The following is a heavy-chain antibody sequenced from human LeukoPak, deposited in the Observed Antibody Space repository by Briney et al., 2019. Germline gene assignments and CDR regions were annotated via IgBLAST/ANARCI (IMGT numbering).Heavy chain of an antibody. Sequence: SQTLSLTCAISGDSVSSNSGAWNWIRQSPSRGLEWLGRTYYRSKWYNEYAVSVQSRITINPDTSKNQFPLKLNSVTPEDTAVYYCARGPATTGMVRGVIMLYYYYGMDVWGQGTTVTVSS. CDR1: GDSVSSNSGA. CDR2: TYYRSKWYN. J-gene: IGHJ6*02. V-gene: IGHV6-1*01. CDR3: ARGPATTGMVRGVIMLYYYYGMDV. D-gene: IGHD3-10*01.